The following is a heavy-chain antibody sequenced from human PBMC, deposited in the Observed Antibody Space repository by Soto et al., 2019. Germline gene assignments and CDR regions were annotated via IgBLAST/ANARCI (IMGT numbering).Heavy chain of an antibody. CDR1: GYTFSSYV. J-gene: IGHJ5*02. Sequence: QVRLMQSRPEVKTPGASVKLSCQASGYTFSSYVITWVRQAPGQGLEWMGWISPFNYNTNYAQKFQGRVTMTTDTSTNTAYMELRSLRSDDTAVYYCARGGRRLGWFDPWGQGTLVTVSS. CDR3: ARGGRRLGWFDP. CDR2: ISPFNYNT. D-gene: IGHD6-25*01. V-gene: IGHV1-18*01.